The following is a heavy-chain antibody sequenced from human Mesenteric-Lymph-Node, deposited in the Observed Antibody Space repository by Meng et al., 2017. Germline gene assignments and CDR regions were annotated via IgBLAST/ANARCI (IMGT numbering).Heavy chain of an antibody. CDR3: ARDQNIYYFDY. Sequence: QVHLVESGGGVVQPGRSLRLSCSVSGFTFSSYAMHWVRQAPGKGLEWVAVISYDGSNKYYADSVKGRFTISRDNSKNTLYLQMNSPIAEDTAVYYCARDQNIYYFDYWGQGTLVTVSS. CDR1: GFTFSSYA. J-gene: IGHJ4*02. D-gene: IGHD1/OR15-1a*01. CDR2: ISYDGSNK. V-gene: IGHV3-30-3*01.